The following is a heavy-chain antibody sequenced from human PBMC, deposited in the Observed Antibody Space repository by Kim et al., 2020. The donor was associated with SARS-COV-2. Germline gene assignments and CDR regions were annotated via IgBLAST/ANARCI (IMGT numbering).Heavy chain of an antibody. CDR3: ARDPALLRYFDWVIPHPFDY. V-gene: IGHV3-48*02. CDR2: ISSSSSTI. D-gene: IGHD3-9*01. J-gene: IGHJ4*02. Sequence: GGSLRLSCAASGFTFSSYSMNWVRQAPGKGLEWVSYISSSSSTIYYADSVKGRFTISRDNAKNSLYLQMNSLRDEDTAVYYCARDPALLRYFDWVIPHPFDYWGQGTLVTVSS. CDR1: GFTFSSYS.